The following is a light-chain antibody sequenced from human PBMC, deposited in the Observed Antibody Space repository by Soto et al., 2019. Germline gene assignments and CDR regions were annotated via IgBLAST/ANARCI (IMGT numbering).Light chain of an antibody. V-gene: IGKV1-39*01. CDR1: QSISSY. CDR2: GAS. J-gene: IGKJ4*01. CDR3: LQSHSTPLT. Sequence: DIQMTQSPSSLSASVGDRVTITCRASQSISSYLNWYQQKPGKAPKVLISGASSLQSGVPLRFSGSGSGTDFTLTISSLQSEDFASYYCLQSHSTPLTFGGGTKVEIK.